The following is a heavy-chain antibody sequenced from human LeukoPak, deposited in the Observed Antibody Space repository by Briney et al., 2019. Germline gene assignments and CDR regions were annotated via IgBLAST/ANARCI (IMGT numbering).Heavy chain of an antibody. CDR1: GFTFSSYG. D-gene: IGHD3-10*01. CDR2: ISYDGSNK. V-gene: IGHV3-30*03. J-gene: IGHJ3*02. CDR3: ARDDRHYGSGAAFDI. Sequence: GGSLRLSCAASGFTFSSYGMHWVRQAPGKGLEWVAVISYDGSNKYYADSVKGRFTISRDNSKNTLYLQMNSLRAEDTAVYYCARDDRHYGSGAAFDIWGQGTMVTVSS.